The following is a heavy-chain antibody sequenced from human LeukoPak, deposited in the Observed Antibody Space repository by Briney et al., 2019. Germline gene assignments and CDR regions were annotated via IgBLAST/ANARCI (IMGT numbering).Heavy chain of an antibody. Sequence: GGSLRLSCAASGFTFSSYWMHWVRQAPGKGLVWVSRIKSDGSYTSYADSVKGRFTISRDNSKNTLYLQMNSLRAEDTAVYYCAKSNGQWLMEGNWFDPWGQGTLVTVSS. D-gene: IGHD6-19*01. V-gene: IGHV3-74*01. CDR1: GFTFSSYW. J-gene: IGHJ5*02. CDR2: IKSDGSYT. CDR3: AKSNGQWLMEGNWFDP.